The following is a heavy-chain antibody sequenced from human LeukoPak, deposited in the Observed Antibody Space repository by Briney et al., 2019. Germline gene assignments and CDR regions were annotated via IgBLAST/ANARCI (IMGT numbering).Heavy chain of an antibody. CDR1: GVSISSSNSY. V-gene: IGHV4-39*01. Sequence: ASETLSLTCTVSGVSISSSNSYWGWIRQPPGKGLEWIGSIYYTGNTYYNASLKSRVTISIDTSKNQISLRLTSVTATDTAMYYCARQTGSGLFTLPGGQGTLVTVSS. D-gene: IGHD3/OR15-3a*01. J-gene: IGHJ4*02. CDR2: IYYTGNT. CDR3: ARQTGSGLFTLP.